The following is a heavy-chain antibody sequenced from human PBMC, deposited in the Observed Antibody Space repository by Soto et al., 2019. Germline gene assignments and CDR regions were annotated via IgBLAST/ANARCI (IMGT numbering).Heavy chain of an antibody. CDR2: ISRDGSYI. D-gene: IGHD3-3*01. CDR1: GFTCSRQA. V-gene: IGHV3-30*10. J-gene: IGHJ5*01. Sequence: GGSRRLSCAAWGFTCSRQAIHWFRLTPGRGLEWVLAISRDGSYIYYTDSVKGRFTVSRDNSKNTVFVQMNRLIPDDTALYFCARTRNGGVADSFDSWGQGTRVTVSS. CDR3: ARTRNGGVADSFDS.